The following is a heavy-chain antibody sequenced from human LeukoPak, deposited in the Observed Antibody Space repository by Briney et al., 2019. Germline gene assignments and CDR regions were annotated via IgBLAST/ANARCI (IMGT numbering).Heavy chain of an antibody. Sequence: GGSLRLSCAGSGFTFSNYGMTWVRQAPGKGLEWVSAISGRGDTTRYADSVKGRFTISRDNSKNTLYLQMNSLRAEDTAVHYCALRYCSGGSCQDYWGQGTLVTVSS. CDR1: GFTFSNYG. V-gene: IGHV3-23*01. J-gene: IGHJ4*02. CDR2: ISGRGDTT. CDR3: ALRYCSGGSCQDY. D-gene: IGHD2-15*01.